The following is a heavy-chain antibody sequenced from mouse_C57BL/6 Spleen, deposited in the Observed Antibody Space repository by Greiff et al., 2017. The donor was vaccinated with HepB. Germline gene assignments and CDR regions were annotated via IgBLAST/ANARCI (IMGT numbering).Heavy chain of an antibody. CDR1: GYTFTDYN. CDR3: ARYDGYYYYAMDY. D-gene: IGHD2-3*01. J-gene: IGHJ4*01. Sequence: VKPGASVKMSCKASGYTFTDYNMHWVKQSHGKSLEWIGYINPNNGGTSYNQKFKGKATLTVNKSSSTAYMELRSLTSEDSAVYYCARYDGYYYYAMDYWGQGTSVTVSS. V-gene: IGHV1-22*01. CDR2: INPNNGGT.